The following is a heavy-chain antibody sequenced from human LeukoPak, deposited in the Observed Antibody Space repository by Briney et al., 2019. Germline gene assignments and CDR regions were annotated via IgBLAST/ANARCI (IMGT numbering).Heavy chain of an antibody. CDR3: ARRRDYYGSGSYVPSMDV. V-gene: IGHV4-34*01. D-gene: IGHD3-10*01. Sequence: SETLSLTCTVSGGSISYYYWNWIRQPAGKGLEWIGEINHSGSTNYNPSLKSRVTISVDTSKNQFSLKLSSVTAADTAVYYCARRRDYYGSGSYVPSMDVWGKGTTVTISS. CDR2: INHSGST. CDR1: GGSISYYY. J-gene: IGHJ6*03.